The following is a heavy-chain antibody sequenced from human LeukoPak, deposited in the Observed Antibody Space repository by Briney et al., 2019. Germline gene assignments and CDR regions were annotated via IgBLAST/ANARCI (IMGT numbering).Heavy chain of an antibody. CDR2: IYPGDSDT. J-gene: IGHJ3*02. Sequence: GESLKISCKGSGYSFTSYWIGWVRQMPGKGLGWMGIIYPGDSDTSYSPSFQGQVTISADKSISTAYLQWSSLKASDTAMYYCARTYYDFWSGQEAFDIWGQGTMVTVSS. D-gene: IGHD3-3*01. CDR3: ARTYYDFWSGQEAFDI. V-gene: IGHV5-51*01. CDR1: GYSFTSYW.